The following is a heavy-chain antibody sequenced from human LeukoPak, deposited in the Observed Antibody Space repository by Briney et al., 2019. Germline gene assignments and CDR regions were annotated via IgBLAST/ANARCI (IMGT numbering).Heavy chain of an antibody. J-gene: IGHJ4*02. CDR2: ISAYNGNT. Sequence: ASVQVSCKASGYTFTSCGISWVRQAPGQGLEWMGWISAYNGNTNYAQKLQGRVTMTTDTSTSTAYMELRSLRSDDTAVYYCASGGYSYGSSYFDYWGQGTLVTVSS. CDR1: GYTFTSCG. CDR3: ASGGYSYGSSYFDY. D-gene: IGHD5-18*01. V-gene: IGHV1-18*01.